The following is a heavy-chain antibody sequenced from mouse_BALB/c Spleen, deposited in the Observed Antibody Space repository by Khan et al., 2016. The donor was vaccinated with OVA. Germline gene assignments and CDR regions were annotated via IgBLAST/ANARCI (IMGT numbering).Heavy chain of an antibody. D-gene: IGHD2-10*01. J-gene: IGHJ3*01. V-gene: IGHV5-9*02. CDR2: ISGTGIYT. Sequence: EVQLVESGGGLVKPGGSLKLSCAPSGFAFSSYDMSWVRQTPEKRLEWVATISGTGIYTYYPDSVKGRFTISRDNARNTLDLQKSRLRSEDTAFYYCARPSYYGNPWFTYWGQGTLVTVSA. CDR1: GFAFSSYD. CDR3: ARPSYYGNPWFTY.